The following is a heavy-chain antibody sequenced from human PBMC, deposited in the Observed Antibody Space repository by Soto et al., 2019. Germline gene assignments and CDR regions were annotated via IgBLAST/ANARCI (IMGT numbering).Heavy chain of an antibody. Sequence: EVQLVESGGGLVKPGGFLRLSCAASGFTFNTYDMNWVRQAPGKGLEWVSSITASSAYIYYADSVRGRITISRDNAKNSLFLQMHGLRAEDTAVYYCVRSGPARLRRHSWFDTWGQGTLVTVSS. D-gene: IGHD3-16*01. CDR1: GFTFNTYD. CDR2: ITASSAYI. J-gene: IGHJ5*02. CDR3: VRSGPARLRRHSWFDT. V-gene: IGHV3-21*01.